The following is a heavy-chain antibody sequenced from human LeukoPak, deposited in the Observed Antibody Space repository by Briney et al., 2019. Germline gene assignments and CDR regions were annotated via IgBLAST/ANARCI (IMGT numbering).Heavy chain of an antibody. Sequence: GGSLRLSCAASGFTFCDYYMSWIRQAPGKGLEWVSYISSNGSTIYYADSVKGRFNISRDNDKNSLYLQMNSLRAEYTAVYYFARGVVGATKAFDIWGQGTMVTVSS. CDR3: ARGVVGATKAFDI. J-gene: IGHJ3*02. V-gene: IGHV3-11*01. CDR1: GFTFCDYY. D-gene: IGHD1-26*01. CDR2: ISSNGSTI.